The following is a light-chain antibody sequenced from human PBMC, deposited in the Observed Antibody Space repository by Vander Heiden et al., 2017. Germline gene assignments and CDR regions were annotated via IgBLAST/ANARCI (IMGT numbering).Light chain of an antibody. CDR3: QQYNNWPYT. Sequence: EIVMTQSPATLSVSPGERATLSRRASQSVSSNLAWYQQKPGQAPRLLIYVASTRATGIPARFSGSGSGTEFTLTISSLQSEDFAVYYCQQYNNWPYTFGQGTKVEIK. V-gene: IGKV3-15*01. J-gene: IGKJ1*01. CDR1: QSVSSN. CDR2: VAS.